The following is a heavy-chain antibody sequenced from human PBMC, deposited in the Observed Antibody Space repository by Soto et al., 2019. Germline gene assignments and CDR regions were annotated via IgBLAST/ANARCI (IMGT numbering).Heavy chain of an antibody. CDR3: ASLRTYYYDSVPRLYGMAV. Sequence: SETLSLTCIVSGFSITSYHLSWIRQFPGKGLEWIANTYYTGSTNYNPSLQSRVTISVDTSKNQFSLKLSSVTAADTAVYYCASLRTYYYDSVPRLYGMAVWGRGALVTVSS. CDR1: GFSITSYH. D-gene: IGHD3-22*01. J-gene: IGHJ4*02. CDR2: TYYTGST. V-gene: IGHV4-59*08.